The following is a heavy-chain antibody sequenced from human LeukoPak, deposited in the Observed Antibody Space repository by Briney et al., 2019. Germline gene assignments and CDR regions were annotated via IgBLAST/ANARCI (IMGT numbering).Heavy chain of an antibody. CDR1: GFTFSSYS. D-gene: IGHD3-3*01. CDR3: ARDLDDFWSGSPDY. CDR2: ISSSSSTI. J-gene: IGHJ4*02. V-gene: IGHV3-48*01. Sequence: GGSLRLSCAASGFTFSSYSMNWVRQAPGKGLEWVSYISSSSSTIYYADSVKGRFTISRDNAKNSLYLLMSSLRAEDTALYYCARDLDDFWSGSPDYWGQGTLVTVSS.